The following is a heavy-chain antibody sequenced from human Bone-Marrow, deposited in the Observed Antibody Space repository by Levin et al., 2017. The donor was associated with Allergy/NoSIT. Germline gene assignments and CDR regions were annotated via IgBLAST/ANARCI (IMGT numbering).Heavy chain of an antibody. Sequence: GGSLRLSCAASGFTFSSYGMHWVRQAPGKGLEWVAVISYDGSNKYYADSVKGRFTISRDNSKNTLYLQMNSLRAEDTAVYYCAKDGGYCSGGSCYSDAFDIWGQGTMVTVSS. CDR3: AKDGGYCSGGSCYSDAFDI. J-gene: IGHJ3*02. V-gene: IGHV3-30*18. CDR1: GFTFSSYG. CDR2: ISYDGSNK. D-gene: IGHD2-15*01.